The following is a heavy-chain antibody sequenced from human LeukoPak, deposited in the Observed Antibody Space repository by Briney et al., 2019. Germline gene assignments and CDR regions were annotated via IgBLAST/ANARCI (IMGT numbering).Heavy chain of an antibody. D-gene: IGHD3-22*01. CDR3: ARDLNYDSSGYYYPDGAFDI. V-gene: IGHV3-11*04. J-gene: IGHJ3*02. CDR2: ISSSGSTI. CDR1: GFTFSDYY. Sequence: PGGSLRLSCAASGFTFSDYYMSWIRQAPGKGLEWVSYISSSGSTIYYADSVKGRFTISRDNAKNSLYLQMNSLRAEDTAVYYCARDLNYDSSGYYYPDGAFDIWGQGTMVTVSS.